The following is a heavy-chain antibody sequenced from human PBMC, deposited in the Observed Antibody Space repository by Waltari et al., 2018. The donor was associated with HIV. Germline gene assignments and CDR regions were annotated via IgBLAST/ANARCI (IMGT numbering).Heavy chain of an antibody. CDR1: GFTFSSYW. Sequence: EVQLVESGGGLVQPGGSLRLSCAASGFTFSSYWMHWVRQVPGKGLIWVSRINSDGSSTSDADSVKGRFTISRDNAKNTLYLQINSLRAEDTAVYYCATSRTFDYWGQGTLVTVSS. J-gene: IGHJ4*02. V-gene: IGHV3-74*01. CDR2: INSDGSST. CDR3: ATSRTFDY.